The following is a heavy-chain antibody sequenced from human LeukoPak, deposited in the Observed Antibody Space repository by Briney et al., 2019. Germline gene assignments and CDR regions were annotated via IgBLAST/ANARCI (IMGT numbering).Heavy chain of an antibody. Sequence: GGTLRLSCAASGFTFSSYNMNWVRQAPGKGLEWVSYISSSSSNIYYADSVKGRFTISRDNAKNSLYLQMNSLRAEDTAVYYCARDPLAPYYYASSGYYNFDYWGQGTLVTVSS. CDR3: ARDPLAPYYYASSGYYNFDY. V-gene: IGHV3-48*01. J-gene: IGHJ4*02. D-gene: IGHD3-22*01. CDR2: ISSSSSNI. CDR1: GFTFSSYN.